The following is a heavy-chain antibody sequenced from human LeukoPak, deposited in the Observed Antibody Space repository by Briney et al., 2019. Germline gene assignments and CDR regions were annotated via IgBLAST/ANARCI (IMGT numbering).Heavy chain of an antibody. CDR2: IYYSGST. CDR3: ARVASSSWYYFDY. CDR1: GGSISSGDYY. V-gene: IGHV4-30-4*08. D-gene: IGHD6-13*01. Sequence: SQTLSLTCTVSGGSISSGDYYWSWIRQPPEKGLEWIGYIYYSGSTYYNPSLKSRVTISVDTSKNQFSLKLSSVTAADTAVYYCARVASSSWYYFDYWGQGTLVTVSS. J-gene: IGHJ4*02.